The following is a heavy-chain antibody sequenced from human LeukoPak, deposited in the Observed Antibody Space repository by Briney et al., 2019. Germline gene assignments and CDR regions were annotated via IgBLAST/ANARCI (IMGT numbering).Heavy chain of an antibody. CDR2: ISYDGSNK. CDR3: AKEDYVSSGYYYYRFDY. V-gene: IGHV3-30*18. CDR1: GFTFSSYG. J-gene: IGHJ4*02. D-gene: IGHD3-22*01. Sequence: GGSLRLSCAASGFTFSSYGMHWVRQAPGKGLEWVAVISYDGSNKYYADSVKGRFTISRDNSKNTLYLQMNSLRAEDTAVYYCAKEDYVSSGYYYYRFDYWGQGTLVTVSS.